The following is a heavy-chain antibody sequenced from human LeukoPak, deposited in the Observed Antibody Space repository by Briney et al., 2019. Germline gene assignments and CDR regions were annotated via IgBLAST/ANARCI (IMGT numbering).Heavy chain of an antibody. CDR1: GFTFTNYG. J-gene: IGHJ4*02. D-gene: IGHD3-22*01. V-gene: IGHV3-33*01. Sequence: SGGSLRLSCAASGFTFTNYGMHWVRQAPGKGLEWVAVIWYDGSNKYYADSVKGRFTISRDNSKNTLYLQMNSLRAEDTAVYYCARVDQYDSSGYSNFDYWGQGTLVTVSS. CDR2: IWYDGSNK. CDR3: ARVDQYDSSGYSNFDY.